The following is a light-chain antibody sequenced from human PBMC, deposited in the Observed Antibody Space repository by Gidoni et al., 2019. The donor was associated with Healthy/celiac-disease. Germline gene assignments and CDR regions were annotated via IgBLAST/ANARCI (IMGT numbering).Light chain of an antibody. J-gene: IGLJ3*02. Sequence: QSVLTQPPSVSAAPGQRVTISCTGSSSNIGAGYDVHWYQQLPGTAPKLLIYGNSNRPSGVPDRFSGSKSGTSGSLAITGLQAENEADYYCQSYDSSLSGVFGGGTKLTVL. CDR2: GNS. V-gene: IGLV1-40*01. CDR1: SSNIGAGYD. CDR3: QSYDSSLSGV.